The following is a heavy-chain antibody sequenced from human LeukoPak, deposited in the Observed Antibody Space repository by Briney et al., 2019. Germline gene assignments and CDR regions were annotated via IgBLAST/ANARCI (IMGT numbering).Heavy chain of an antibody. CDR3: ARDPAYYYDSGGVAFDI. J-gene: IGHJ3*02. CDR2: FDPEDGET. D-gene: IGHD3-22*01. V-gene: IGHV1-24*01. Sequence: ASVKVSCKVSGYTLTELSMHWVRQAPGKGLEWMGGFDPEDGETIYAQKFQGRVTMTEDASTDTAYMELSSLRSEDTAVYYCARDPAYYYDSGGVAFDIWGQGTMVTVSS. CDR1: GYTLTELS.